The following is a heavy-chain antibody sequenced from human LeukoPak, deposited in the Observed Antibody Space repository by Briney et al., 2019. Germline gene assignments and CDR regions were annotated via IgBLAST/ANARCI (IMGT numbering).Heavy chain of an antibody. V-gene: IGHV4-34*01. CDR1: GGSFSGYY. D-gene: IGHD2-15*01. CDR2: INHSGST. Sequence: SETLSLTCAVYGGSFSGYYWSWIRQPPGKGLEWIGEINHSGSTNYNPSLKSRVTISLDTSKNQFSLKLSSVTAADTAVYYCARYCSGGSCYSGQFDYWGQGTLVTVSS. CDR3: ARYCSGGSCYSGQFDY. J-gene: IGHJ4*02.